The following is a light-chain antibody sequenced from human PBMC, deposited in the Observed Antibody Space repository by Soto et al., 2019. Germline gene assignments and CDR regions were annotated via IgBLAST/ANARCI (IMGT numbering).Light chain of an antibody. CDR1: QSIVYSDGNAY. V-gene: IGKV2-30*01. J-gene: IGKJ2*01. Sequence: DVVMTQSPLSLPVTLGQPASISCRSSQSIVYSDGNAYLSWFQQRPGQSPRRLIYKAFNRDSGVTDRFSGSGPGTDVTLKISRVEAEDVGVYYCMQGTLWPPVTFGQGTKLEIK. CDR3: MQGTLWPPVT. CDR2: KAF.